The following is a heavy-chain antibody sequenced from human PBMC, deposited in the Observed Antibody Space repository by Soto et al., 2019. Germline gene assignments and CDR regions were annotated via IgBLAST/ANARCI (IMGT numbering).Heavy chain of an antibody. Sequence: QVQLQQWGAGLLKPSETLSLTCAVYGGSFSGYYWSWIRQPPGKGLEWIGEINHSGSTNYNPSLKSRVTISVDTSKNQFSLKLSSVTAADTAVYYCARLFYGSGSYYSQSFDYWGQGTLVTVSS. CDR3: ARLFYGSGSYYSQSFDY. D-gene: IGHD3-10*01. CDR1: GGSFSGYY. V-gene: IGHV4-34*01. J-gene: IGHJ4*02. CDR2: INHSGST.